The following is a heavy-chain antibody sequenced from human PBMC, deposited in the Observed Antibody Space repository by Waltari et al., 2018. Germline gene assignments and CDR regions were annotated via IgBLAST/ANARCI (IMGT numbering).Heavy chain of an antibody. CDR1: GFDFSDYD. V-gene: IGHV3-21*03. CDR2: TGGTHSHI. CDR3: TRDLYGSGGDWFDP. J-gene: IGHJ5*02. Sequence: EVRLAESGGGLVKPGGSLRLSCTASGFDFSDYDRNWVRQAPGTGLEWVSATGGTHSHIFYADSVKGRFTVSRDNAKNSLYLQMDNLRAEDSGLYFCTRDLYGSGGDWFDPWGQGTLVTVSS. D-gene: IGHD3-10*01.